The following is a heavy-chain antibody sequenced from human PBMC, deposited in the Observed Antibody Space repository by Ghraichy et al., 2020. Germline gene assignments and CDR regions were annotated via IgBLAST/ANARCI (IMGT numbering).Heavy chain of an antibody. CDR2: IYYSGST. CDR1: GGSISSYY. V-gene: IGHV4-59*01. Sequence: SETLSLTCTVSGGSISSYYWSWIRQPPGKGLEWIGYIYYSGSTNYNPSLKSRVTISVDTSKNQFSLKLSSVTAADTAVYYCARDGYKNYGMDVWGQGTTVTVSS. CDR3: ARDGYKNYGMDV. D-gene: IGHD5-24*01. J-gene: IGHJ6*02.